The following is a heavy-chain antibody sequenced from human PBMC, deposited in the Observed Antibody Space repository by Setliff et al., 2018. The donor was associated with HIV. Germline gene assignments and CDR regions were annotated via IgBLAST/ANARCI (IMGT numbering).Heavy chain of an antibody. CDR3: ARSVVVYGGDSVPFDI. CDR2: INAGNGDT. CDR1: GDTFTTYA. Sequence: ASVKVSCKASGDTFTTYALHWVRQAPGQRLEWMGWINAGNGDTKSSQKFQGRVTITTETSATTAFMELSNLKSEDTAMYYCARSVVVYGGDSVPFDIWGPGTLVTVSS. V-gene: IGHV1-3*01. D-gene: IGHD2-21*02. J-gene: IGHJ3*02.